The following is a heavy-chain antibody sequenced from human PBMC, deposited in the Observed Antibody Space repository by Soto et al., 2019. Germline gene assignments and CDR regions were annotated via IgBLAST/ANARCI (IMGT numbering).Heavy chain of an antibody. CDR1: GGSISSYY. D-gene: IGHD6-13*01. V-gene: IGHV4-4*07. CDR2: IYTSGST. J-gene: IGHJ5*02. CDR3: ARGLRAYSSSWYYGWFDP. Sequence: SETLSLTCTVSGGSISSYYWSWIRQPAGKGLEWIGRIYTSGSTNYNPSLKSRVTMSVDTSKNQFSLKLSSVTAADTAVYYCARGLRAYSSSWYYGWFDPWGQGTLVTVSS.